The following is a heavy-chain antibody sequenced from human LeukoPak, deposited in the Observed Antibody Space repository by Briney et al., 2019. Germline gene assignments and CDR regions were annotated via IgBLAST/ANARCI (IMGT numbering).Heavy chain of an antibody. D-gene: IGHD5-18*01. V-gene: IGHV3-11*05. J-gene: IGHJ5*02. Sequence: GGTLRLSCAASGFTFSNYYMSWLRQAPGKGLEWLSYISSSSSYTNYADSVKGRFTISRDNAKNSLYLKMNSLRAEETAVYYCARASYSPNWFDPWGQGTLVTVSS. CDR3: ARASYSPNWFDP. CDR2: ISSSSSYT. CDR1: GFTFSNYY.